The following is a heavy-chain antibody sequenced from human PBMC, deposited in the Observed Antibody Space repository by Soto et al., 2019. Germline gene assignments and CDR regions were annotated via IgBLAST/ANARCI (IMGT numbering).Heavy chain of an antibody. J-gene: IGHJ5*02. V-gene: IGHV4-31*03. CDR3: ARDPAP. CDR1: GGSISSGGYY. Sequence: QVQLQESGPGLVKPSQTLSFTCTVSGGSISSGGYYCSWIRQHPGKGLEWIGYIYNSGSSYYTPSHQSRVTISADTSKTPFSLKLSSVTAADKAVYYCARDPAPWGQVTMVTVSS. CDR2: IYNSGSS.